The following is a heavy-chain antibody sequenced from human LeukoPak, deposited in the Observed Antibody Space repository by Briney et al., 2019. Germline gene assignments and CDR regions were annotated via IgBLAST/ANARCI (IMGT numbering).Heavy chain of an antibody. D-gene: IGHD2-2*01. J-gene: IGHJ6*02. V-gene: IGHV1-69*04. CDR3: ASPGAGMVVVPAIYYYGMDV. CDR1: GGTFSSYA. Sequence: SVKVSCKASGGTFSSYAISWVRQAPGQGLEWMGRIIPILGIANYAQKFQGRVTITADKSTSTAYMELSSLRSEDTAVYYCASPGAGMVVVPAIYYYGMDVWGQGTTVTVSS. CDR2: IIPILGIA.